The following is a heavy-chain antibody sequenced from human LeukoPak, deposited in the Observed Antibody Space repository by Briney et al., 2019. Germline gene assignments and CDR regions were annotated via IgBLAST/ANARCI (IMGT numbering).Heavy chain of an antibody. CDR3: ARDNVWFGS. CDR2: ITSDGSGT. J-gene: IGHJ5*01. V-gene: IGHV3-74*01. Sequence: SGGSLRLSCAASGFTFSSYWMHWVRQAPGKGLVWVSRITSDGSGTSYADSVKGRFTISRDNAKNMLYLQMNSLRAEDTAVYYCARDNVWFGSWGQGTLVTVSS. CDR1: GFTFSSYW. D-gene: IGHD2-8*01.